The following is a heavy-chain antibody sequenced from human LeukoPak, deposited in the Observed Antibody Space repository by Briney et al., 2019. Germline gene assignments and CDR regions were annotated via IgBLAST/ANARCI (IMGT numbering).Heavy chain of an antibody. Sequence: GGSLTLSCAASGFTFSTNWMSWVRHAPGKGMEWVANIKQDGSDKYYVDSVKGRFTISRDNAKNSLFLQMNSLRAEDTAVYYCARVRCSSNSCFPDYWGQGTLVTVSS. D-gene: IGHD2-2*01. CDR3: ARVRCSSNSCFPDY. CDR2: IKQDGSDK. CDR1: GFTFSTNW. J-gene: IGHJ4*02. V-gene: IGHV3-7*01.